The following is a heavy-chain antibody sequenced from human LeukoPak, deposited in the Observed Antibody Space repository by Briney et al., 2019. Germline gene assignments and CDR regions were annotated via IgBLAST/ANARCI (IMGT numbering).Heavy chain of an antibody. J-gene: IGHJ2*01. CDR3: ARGRNSGWYRYWYFDL. CDR2: MNPNSGNT. Sequence: ASVKVSCKASGYTFTSYDINWVRQATGQGLEWMGWMNPNSGNTGYAQKFQGRVTMTRNTSISTAYMELSSLRSEDTAVYYCARGRNSGWYRYWYFDLWGRGTLVTVSS. V-gene: IGHV1-8*01. D-gene: IGHD6-19*01. CDR1: GYTFTSYD.